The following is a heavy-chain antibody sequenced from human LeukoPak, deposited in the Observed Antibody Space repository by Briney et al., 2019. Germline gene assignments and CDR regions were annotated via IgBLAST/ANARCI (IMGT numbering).Heavy chain of an antibody. CDR2: IYHSGST. CDR3: ARITTYYYDSSGYYYKAFDI. V-gene: IGHV4-39*07. J-gene: IGHJ3*02. Sequence: PSETLSLTCTVSGGSVSSTTHYWGWIRQPPGKGLEWIGEIYHSGSTNYNPSLKSRVTISVDKSRNQFSLKLSSVTAADTAVYYCARITTYYYDSSGYYYKAFDIWGQGTMVTVSS. CDR1: GGSVSSTTHY. D-gene: IGHD3-22*01.